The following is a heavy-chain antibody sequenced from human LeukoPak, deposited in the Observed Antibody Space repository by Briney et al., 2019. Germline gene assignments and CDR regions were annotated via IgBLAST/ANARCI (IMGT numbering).Heavy chain of an antibody. CDR2: IYKSGTT. CDR3: ARVFGGNSLDH. J-gene: IGHJ4*02. CDR1: LGSIKNYY. Sequence: SETLSLTCTVSLGSIKNYYWSWIRQPAGKGLEWIGRIYKSGTTYYGPSLKSRVTMSIDTSKNQFSLQLSAVTAADTAIYYCARVFGGNSLDHWGQGTLVIVSS. V-gene: IGHV4-4*07. D-gene: IGHD4-23*01.